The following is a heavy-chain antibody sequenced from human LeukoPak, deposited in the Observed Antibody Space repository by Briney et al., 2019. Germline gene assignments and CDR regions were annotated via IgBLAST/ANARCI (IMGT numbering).Heavy chain of an antibody. Sequence: SETLSLTCTVSGGSTSSYYWSWIRQPPGKGLEWIGYIYYSGSTNYNPSLKSRVTISVDTSKNQFSLKLSSVTAADTAVYYCAQGSSWYYWGQGTLVTVSS. J-gene: IGHJ4*02. CDR2: IYYSGST. D-gene: IGHD6-13*01. V-gene: IGHV4-59*01. CDR1: GGSTSSYY. CDR3: AQGSSWYY.